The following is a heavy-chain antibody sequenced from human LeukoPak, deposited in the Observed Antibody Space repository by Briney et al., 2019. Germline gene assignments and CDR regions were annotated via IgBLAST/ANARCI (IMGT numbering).Heavy chain of an antibody. CDR1: GYTFTNYA. J-gene: IGHJ6*02. Sequence: ASVKVSCKASGYTFTNYAMHWVRQAPGQRLEWMGWINAGNGNTKYSQKFQGRVTITRDTSASTAYMELSSLRSEDTAVYYCASPIGRPRVAATQPRYYYGMDVWGQGTTVTVSS. V-gene: IGHV1-3*01. D-gene: IGHD2-15*01. CDR3: ASPIGRPRVAATQPRYYYGMDV. CDR2: INAGNGNT.